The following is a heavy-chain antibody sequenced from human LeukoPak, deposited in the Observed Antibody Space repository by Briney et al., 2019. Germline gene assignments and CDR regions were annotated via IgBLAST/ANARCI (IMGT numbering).Heavy chain of an antibody. CDR2: INSDSIYI. D-gene: IGHD5-24*01. CDR1: GFTFSSYS. V-gene: IGHV3-21*01. J-gene: IGHJ4*02. CDR3: ASRHGDAFDY. Sequence: GGSLRLSCAASGFTFSSYSMNWVRQAPGKGLEWVSSINSDSIYIYYADSLKGRFTISRDNAKNSLYLQMDSLRAEDTAVYYCASRHGDAFDYWGQGTLVTVSS.